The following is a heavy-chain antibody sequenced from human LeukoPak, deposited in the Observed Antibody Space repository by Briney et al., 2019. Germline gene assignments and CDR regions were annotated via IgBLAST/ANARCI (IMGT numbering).Heavy chain of an antibody. CDR3: AKGSAVTTYPYYYGMDV. CDR1: GFTFSSYA. D-gene: IGHD4-17*01. V-gene: IGHV3-23*01. J-gene: IGHJ6*02. Sequence: SGGSLRLSCAASGFTFSSYAMSWVRQAPGKGLEWVSAISGSGGSTYYADSVKGRFTISRDNSKNTLYLQMNSLRAEDTAVYYCAKGSAVTTYPYYYGMDVWGQGTTVTVSS. CDR2: ISGSGGST.